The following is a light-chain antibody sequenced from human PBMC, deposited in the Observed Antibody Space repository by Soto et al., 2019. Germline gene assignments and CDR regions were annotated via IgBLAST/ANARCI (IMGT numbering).Light chain of an antibody. CDR2: DAS. V-gene: IGKV3-11*02. Sequence: EILLAQSPATLSLSTGDRATLSCKASQDGSIFLACYQQKPGQAPRLLIHDASNRATGVPARFSGSGSGRDFTLTITSLQPEDFAVYYCQQRSTWLYTFGQGTKLEV. J-gene: IGKJ2*01. CDR1: QDGSIF. CDR3: QQRSTWLYT.